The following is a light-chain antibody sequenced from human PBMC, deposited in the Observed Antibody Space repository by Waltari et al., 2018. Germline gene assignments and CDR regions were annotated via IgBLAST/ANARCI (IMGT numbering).Light chain of an antibody. CDR1: GSNLGAGSD. J-gene: IGLJ2*01. Sequence: QSVLTQPPSVSGAPGQRVSIPCTGSGSNLGAGSDVHCDQQHPGKAPKLLIYGTSTRPPGVPDRFFGSQSGTSASLAITALQAEDEAEYYCQSYDTSLSVVFGGGTKLTVL. V-gene: IGLV1-40*01. CDR2: GTS. CDR3: QSYDTSLSVV.